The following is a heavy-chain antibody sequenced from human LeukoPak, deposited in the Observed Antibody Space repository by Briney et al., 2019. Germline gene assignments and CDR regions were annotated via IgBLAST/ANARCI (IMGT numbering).Heavy chain of an antibody. J-gene: IGHJ3*02. V-gene: IGHV3-33*06. CDR1: GFTCSSYG. CDR3: AKDRLGYYDSSGYAGAFDI. CDR2: IWYDGTNK. Sequence: PARTLRLTGAGSGFTCSSYGLQWERQAPGQGLEWVAVIWYDGTNKYYADSVKGRFTISRANSQNTLYLQMNSLRAEDTAVYYCAKDRLGYYDSSGYAGAFDIWGQGTMVTVSS. D-gene: IGHD3-22*01.